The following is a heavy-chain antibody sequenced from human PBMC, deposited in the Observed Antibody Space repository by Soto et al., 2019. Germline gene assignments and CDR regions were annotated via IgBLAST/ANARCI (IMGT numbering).Heavy chain of an antibody. CDR1: GGSISTDY. Sequence: XGTPSLTCTVSGGSISTDYWTWIRQPPGKGLEWIGYIYNSGSTKYNPSLKSRVTMSVDTSTKEFSLRMSSVTAADTAVYYCARGSNFYDTRGFLDYWGQGALVTVSS. CDR2: IYNSGST. J-gene: IGHJ4*02. CDR3: ARGSNFYDTRGFLDY. V-gene: IGHV4-59*01. D-gene: IGHD3-22*01.